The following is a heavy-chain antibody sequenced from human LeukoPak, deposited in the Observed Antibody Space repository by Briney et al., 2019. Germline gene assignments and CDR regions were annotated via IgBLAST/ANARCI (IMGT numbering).Heavy chain of an antibody. CDR3: ASAGSLDLVYGMDV. CDR1: RGSISSGDYY. CDR2: IYYSGST. Sequence: PSETLSLTCTVSRGSISSGDYYWGWIRQPPGKGLEWIGYIYYSGSTYYNPSLKSRVTISVDTSKNQFSLKLSSVTAADTAVYYCASAGSLDLVYGMDVWGQGTTVTVSS. V-gene: IGHV4-30-4*01. D-gene: IGHD1-26*01. J-gene: IGHJ6*02.